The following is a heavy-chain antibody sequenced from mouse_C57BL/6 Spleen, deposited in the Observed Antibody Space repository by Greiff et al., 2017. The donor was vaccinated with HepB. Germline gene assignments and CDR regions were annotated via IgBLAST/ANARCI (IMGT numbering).Heavy chain of an antibody. CDR2: IYPSDSET. V-gene: IGHV1-61*01. Sequence: VQLQQPGAELVRPGSSVKLSCKASGYTFTSYWMDWVKQRPGQGLEWIGNIYPSDSETHYNQKFKDKATLTVDKSSSTAYMQLSSLTSEDSAVYYCARWGDRGNYWGQGTTLTVSS. CDR3: ARWGDRGNY. J-gene: IGHJ2*01. D-gene: IGHD3-3*01. CDR1: GYTFTSYW.